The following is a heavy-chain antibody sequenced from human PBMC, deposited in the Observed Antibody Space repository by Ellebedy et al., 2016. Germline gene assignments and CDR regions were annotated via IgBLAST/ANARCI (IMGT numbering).Heavy chain of an antibody. CDR2: INYSGST. D-gene: IGHD1-26*01. Sequence: SETLSLTCTVSGGSISGYYWSRVRQPPGRGLVWIGYINYSGSTNSNPSLKSRVTISVDTSKNQFSLKLSSVTAADTAVYYCARWGAGDADAFDIWGQGTMVTVSS. CDR1: GGSISGYY. CDR3: ARWGAGDADAFDI. V-gene: IGHV4-59*12. J-gene: IGHJ3*02.